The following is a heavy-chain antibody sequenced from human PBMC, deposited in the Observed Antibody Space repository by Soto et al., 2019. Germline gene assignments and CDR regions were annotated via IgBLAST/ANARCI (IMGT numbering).Heavy chain of an antibody. CDR2: ISSSSSTI. V-gene: IGHV3-48*02. CDR1: RDTFKSYI. J-gene: IGHJ4*02. CDR3: ARGSYGDYVY. D-gene: IGHD4-17*01. Sequence: GSLRLSCAASRDTFKSYIINFVRKSPGKGLEWVSYISSSSSTIHYADSVKGRFSISRDNAKNSLYLQMNSLRDEDTAVYYCARGSYGDYVYWGQGTLVTVSS.